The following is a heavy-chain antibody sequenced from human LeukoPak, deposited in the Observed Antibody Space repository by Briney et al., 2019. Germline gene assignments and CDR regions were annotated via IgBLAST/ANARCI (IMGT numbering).Heavy chain of an antibody. CDR2: ISYDGSNK. D-gene: IGHD6-13*01. Sequence: GGSLRLSCAASGFTFSSYGMHWVRQAPGKGLEWVAVISYDGSNKYYADSVKGRFTISRDNSKNTLYPQMNSLRAEDTAVYYCAKARLAATSIDYWGQGTLVTVSS. CDR1: GFTFSSYG. J-gene: IGHJ4*02. V-gene: IGHV3-30*18. CDR3: AKARLAATSIDY.